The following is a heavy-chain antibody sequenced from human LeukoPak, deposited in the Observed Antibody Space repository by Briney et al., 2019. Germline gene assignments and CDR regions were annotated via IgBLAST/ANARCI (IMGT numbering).Heavy chain of an antibody. CDR3: ARDPSAVALSTYG. V-gene: IGHV3-66*01. Sequence: PGGSLRLSCAASGVTVSNNYMNWVRQAPGKGLEWVSLIYSDGSTYYAGSVKGRFAISRDHSKNTLYLQMNNLRAEDTAVYYCARDPSAVALSTYGWGQGTLVTVSS. D-gene: IGHD6-13*01. CDR2: IYSDGST. J-gene: IGHJ4*02. CDR1: GVTVSNNY.